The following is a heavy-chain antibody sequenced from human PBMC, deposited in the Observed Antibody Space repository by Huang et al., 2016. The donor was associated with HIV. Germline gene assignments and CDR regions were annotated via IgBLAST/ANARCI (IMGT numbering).Heavy chain of an antibody. D-gene: IGHD6-13*01. CDR2: IRYDGNND. Sequence: QVRLVESGGGVVQPGASLTLSCSASGFPFSAYGMDWVGKAPGKGRGWVSFIRYDGNNDYLIGSVKGRFTISRYNSNNTLYLRMNSLRPEDTAVYYCVKERGSSRARSSFDFWGQGTSVIVSS. CDR3: VKERGSSRARSSFDF. J-gene: IGHJ3*01. CDR1: GFPFSAYG. V-gene: IGHV3-30*02.